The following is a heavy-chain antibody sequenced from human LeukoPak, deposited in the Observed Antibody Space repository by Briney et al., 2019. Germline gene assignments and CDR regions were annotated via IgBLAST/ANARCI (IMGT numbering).Heavy chain of an antibody. CDR3: AVLWFGELPLDY. V-gene: IGHV1-2*04. CDR2: INPNSGGT. Sequence: ASVKVSCKASGYTFTGYYMHWVRQAPGQGLEWMGWINPNSGGTNYAQKFQGWVTMTKDTSISTAYMELSRLRSDDTAVYYCAVLWFGELPLDYWGQGTLVTVSS. J-gene: IGHJ4*02. D-gene: IGHD3-10*01. CDR1: GYTFTGYY.